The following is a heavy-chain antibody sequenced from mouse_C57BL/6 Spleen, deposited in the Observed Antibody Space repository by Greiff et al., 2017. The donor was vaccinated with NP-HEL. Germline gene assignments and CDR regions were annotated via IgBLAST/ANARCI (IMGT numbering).Heavy chain of an antibody. CDR1: GFTFSSYG. CDR2: ISSGGSYT. J-gene: IGHJ2*01. D-gene: IGHD2-1*01. Sequence: EVKLVESGGDLVKPGGSLKLSCAASGFTFSSYGMSWVRQTPDKRLEWVATISSGGSYTYYPDSVKGRFTISRDNAKHTLYLQMSSLKSQDTALYYCARVKGNFHFDNWGEGTTLTDSS. CDR3: ARVKGNFHFDN. V-gene: IGHV5-6*01.